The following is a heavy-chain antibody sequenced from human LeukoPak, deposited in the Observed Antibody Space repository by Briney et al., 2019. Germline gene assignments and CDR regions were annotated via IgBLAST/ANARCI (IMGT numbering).Heavy chain of an antibody. J-gene: IGHJ4*02. CDR1: GGSFSGYY. CDR3: ARESYGSGSYYPSSYYFDY. V-gene: IGHV4-34*01. D-gene: IGHD3-10*01. Sequence: PSETLSLTCAVYGGSFSGYYWSWIRQPPGKGLEWIGEIKHSGSTNYNPSLKSRVTISVDTSKNQFSLKLSSVTAADTAVYYCARESYGSGSYYPSSYYFDYWGQGTLVPVSS. CDR2: IKHSGST.